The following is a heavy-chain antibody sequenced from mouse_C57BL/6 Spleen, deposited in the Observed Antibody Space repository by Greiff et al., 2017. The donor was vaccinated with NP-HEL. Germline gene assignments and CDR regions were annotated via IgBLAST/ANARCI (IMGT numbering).Heavy chain of an antibody. CDR2: IHPNSGST. V-gene: IGHV1-64*01. J-gene: IGHJ1*03. Sequence: QVQLQQPGAELVKPGASVKLSCKASGYTFTSYWMHWVKQRPGQGLEWIGMIHPNSGSTNYNEKFKSKATLTVDTSSSTAYMQLSSLTSEDSAVYYCAKGIYGSSYWYFDVWGTGTTVTVSS. D-gene: IGHD1-1*01. CDR1: GYTFTSYW. CDR3: AKGIYGSSYWYFDV.